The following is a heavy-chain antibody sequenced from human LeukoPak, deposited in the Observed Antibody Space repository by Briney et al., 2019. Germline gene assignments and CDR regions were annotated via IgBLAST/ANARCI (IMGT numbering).Heavy chain of an antibody. CDR2: VYNRGNT. V-gene: IGHV4-59*01. D-gene: IGHD3-10*01. J-gene: IGHJ4*02. CDR3: ARSFGDYGSGSLGY. Sequence: SETLSLTCTVSGGSISSYHWSWIRQPPGKGLEWIGYVYNRGNTNYNPSLKSRVSISVDTSKNQFSLKLNSVTAADTAVYYCARSFGDYGSGSLGYWGQGTLVTVSS. CDR1: GGSISSYH.